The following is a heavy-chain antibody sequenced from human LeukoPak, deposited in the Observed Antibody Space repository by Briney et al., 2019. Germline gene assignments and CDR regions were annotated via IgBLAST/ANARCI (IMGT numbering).Heavy chain of an antibody. V-gene: IGHV3-30*02. J-gene: IGHJ5*02. CDR3: TLNNWYENGFDP. Sequence: GGSLRLSCAASGFTFSSYAMSWVRQAPGKGLEWVAFIRYDGSNKYYADSVKGRFTISRDNSKNTLFLQMNSLRAEDTAVYYCTLNNWYENGFDPWGQGTLVTVSS. D-gene: IGHD1-1*01. CDR1: GFTFSSYA. CDR2: IRYDGSNK.